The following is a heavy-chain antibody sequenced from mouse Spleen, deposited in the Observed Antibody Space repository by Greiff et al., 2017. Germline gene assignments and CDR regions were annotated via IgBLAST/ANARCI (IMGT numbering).Heavy chain of an antibody. CDR2: IDPENGDT. J-gene: IGHJ1*03. CDR1: GLNIKDDY. V-gene: IGHV14-4*01. Sequence: EVKLMESGAELVRPGASVKLSCTASGLNIKDDYMHWVKQRPEQGLEWIGWIDPENGDTEYASKFQGKATITADTSSNTAYLQLSSLTSEDTAVYYCTLPRGYFDVWGTGTTVTVSS. CDR3: TLPRGYFDV.